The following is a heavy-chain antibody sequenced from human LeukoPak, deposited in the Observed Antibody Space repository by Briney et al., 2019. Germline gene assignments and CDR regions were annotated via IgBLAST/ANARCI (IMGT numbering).Heavy chain of an antibody. D-gene: IGHD5-24*01. Sequence: GGSLRLSCAASGFTFSSYGMNWVRQAPGKGLEWVSSISSSSSYIYYADSVKGRFTISRDNAKNSLYLQMNSLRAEDTAVYYCARGYGYQKNSYYFDYWGQGTLVTVSS. V-gene: IGHV3-21*01. CDR2: ISSSSSYI. J-gene: IGHJ4*02. CDR3: ARGYGYQKNSYYFDY. CDR1: GFTFSSYG.